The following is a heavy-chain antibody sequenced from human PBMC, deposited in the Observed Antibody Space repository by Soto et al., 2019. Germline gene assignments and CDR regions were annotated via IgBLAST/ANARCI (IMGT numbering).Heavy chain of an antibody. J-gene: IGHJ6*02. CDR1: GFTFSSYG. CDR2: IWYDGSNK. V-gene: IGHV3-33*01. CDR3: ARPRGVGAILGGESTVALRPVVGYYYYYGMDV. Sequence: QVQLVESGGGVVQPGRSLRLSCAASGFTFSSYGMHWVRQAPGKGLEWVAVIWYDGSNKYYADSVKGRFTISRDNSKNTLYLQMNSLRAEDTAVYYCARPRGVGAILGGESTVALRPVVGYYYYYGMDVWGQGTTVTVSS. D-gene: IGHD4-17*01.